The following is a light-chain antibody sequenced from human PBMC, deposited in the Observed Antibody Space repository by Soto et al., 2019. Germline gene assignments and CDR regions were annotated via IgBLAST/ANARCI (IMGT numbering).Light chain of an antibody. Sequence: DIPLTQSPSFLSASVGDRVTITCRASQGISDYFAWYQQKLGKAPKLLIFAASTLQSGVPSRFSGSGSGTAFTLTISSLQPEDFATDYCQQLNSYPITFGQGTRLEIK. CDR2: AAS. CDR1: QGISDY. V-gene: IGKV1-9*01. J-gene: IGKJ5*01. CDR3: QQLNSYPIT.